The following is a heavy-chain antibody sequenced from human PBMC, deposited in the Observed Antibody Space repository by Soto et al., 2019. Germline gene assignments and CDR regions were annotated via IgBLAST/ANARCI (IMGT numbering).Heavy chain of an antibody. CDR2: LSDSGGSI. CDR3: AKVSSSWYAGFFDR. CDR1: GFTFSRHA. J-gene: IGHJ4*02. D-gene: IGHD6-13*01. Sequence: EVPLLESGGGLVQPGGSLRLSCTASGFTFSRHAMTWVRQTPGKGLEWVSGLSDSGGSIYYADSVKGRFTISRDNSXTTLYLQMSTLRADDTAVYYCAKVSSSWYAGFFDRWGQGTLVTVSS. V-gene: IGHV3-23*01.